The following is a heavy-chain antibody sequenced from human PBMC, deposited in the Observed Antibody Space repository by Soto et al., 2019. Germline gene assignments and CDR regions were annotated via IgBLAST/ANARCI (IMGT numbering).Heavy chain of an antibody. CDR2: ITPFNGNT. J-gene: IGHJ3*02. CDR3: ASTRRKWLSDAFDI. D-gene: IGHD5-12*01. V-gene: IGHV1-45*02. Sequence: GASVKVSCKASGYTFTYRYLHWVRQAPGQALEWMGWITPFNGNTNYAQKFQDRVTITRDRSMSTAYMELSSLRSEDTAMYYCASTRRKWLSDAFDIWGQGTMVTVSS. CDR1: GYTFTYRY.